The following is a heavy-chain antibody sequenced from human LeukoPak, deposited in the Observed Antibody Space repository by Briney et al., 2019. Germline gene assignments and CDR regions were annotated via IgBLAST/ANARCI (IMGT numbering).Heavy chain of an antibody. V-gene: IGHV1-18*01. CDR3: ARGGITGTFDY. CDR2: ISAYNGNT. CDR1: GYTFTSYG. D-gene: IGHD1-7*01. J-gene: IGHJ4*02. Sequence: ASVKVSCKASGYTFTSYGISWVRQAPGQGLEWMGWISAYNGNTNYAQKFQGRVTITRDTSASTAYMELSSLRSEDTAVYYCARGGITGTFDYWGQGTLVTVSS.